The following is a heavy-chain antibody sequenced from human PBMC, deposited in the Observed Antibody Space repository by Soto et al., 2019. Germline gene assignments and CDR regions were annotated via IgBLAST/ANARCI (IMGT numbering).Heavy chain of an antibody. CDR3: AISSGYADWFDP. CDR2: IYYSGST. D-gene: IGHD3-22*01. V-gene: IGHV4-31*03. Sequence: QVQLQESGLGLVKPSQTLSLSCTVSGGSISSGGYYWSWIRQHQGKGLEWIGYIYYSGSTYYHPSLKSRVTISVDTSKNQFSLKLSSVTAADTAVYYCAISSGYADWFDPWGKVNLVTASS. CDR1: GGSISSGGYY. J-gene: IGHJ5*02.